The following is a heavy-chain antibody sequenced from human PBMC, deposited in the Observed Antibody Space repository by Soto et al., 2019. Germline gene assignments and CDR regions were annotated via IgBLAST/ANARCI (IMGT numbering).Heavy chain of an antibody. D-gene: IGHD3-10*01. CDR2: IDGSGGFT. V-gene: IGHV3-23*01. CDR3: VKNSGWFNT. J-gene: IGHJ5*02. Sequence: QLLQSGGGLVQPGGSLTLSCAASGFTFGPTDMGWVRRVPGGGLEWVSTIDGSGGFTYYAYSVKGRFTISRDNSRNTVYLQMNSLRGDDTALYYCVKNSGWFNTWGQGALVTVSS. CDR1: GFTFGPTD.